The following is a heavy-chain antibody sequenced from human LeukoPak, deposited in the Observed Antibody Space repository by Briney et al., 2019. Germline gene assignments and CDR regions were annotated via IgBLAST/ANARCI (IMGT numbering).Heavy chain of an antibody. J-gene: IGHJ4*02. CDR2: ISRSSNYI. CDR1: EFTFSSYS. CDR3: ARGTSAGDY. Sequence: GGSLRLSCAGSEFTFSSYSMNWVRQAPGKGLEWVSSISRSSNYIYYADSVKGRFTISRDNAKNSLYLQMNSVRAEDTAVYYCARGTSAGDYWGQGTLVTVSS. V-gene: IGHV3-21*01.